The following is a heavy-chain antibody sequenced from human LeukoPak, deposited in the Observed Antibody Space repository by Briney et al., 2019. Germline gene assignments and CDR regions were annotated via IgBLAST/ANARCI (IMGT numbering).Heavy chain of an antibody. D-gene: IGHD4-17*01. Sequence: GGSLRLSCAASGFTFHSYSMIWVRQAPGKGLEGVSSISTSGAYIFYADSVKGRFTISRDNAKNSLYLQMNSLGAEDTAVYYCASGRLEYGDYAIGSGIWGQGTMVTVSS. CDR3: ASGRLEYGDYAIGSGI. CDR2: ISTSGAYI. J-gene: IGHJ3*02. V-gene: IGHV3-21*01. CDR1: GFTFHSYS.